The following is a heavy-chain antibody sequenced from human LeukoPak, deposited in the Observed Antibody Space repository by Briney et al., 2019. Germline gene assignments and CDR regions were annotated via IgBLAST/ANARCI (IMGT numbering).Heavy chain of an antibody. CDR2: IEQDGGEK. Sequence: GGSLRLSCAASGFTFSNYWMSWVRQAPGKGLEWGANIEQDGGEKNYVDSVKGRFTISRDNARNSLYLQMNSLRAEDTAVYYCARDRGYSTFDYWGQGTLVTVSS. J-gene: IGHJ4*02. D-gene: IGHD4-23*01. CDR1: GFTFSNYW. CDR3: ARDRGYSTFDY. V-gene: IGHV3-7*01.